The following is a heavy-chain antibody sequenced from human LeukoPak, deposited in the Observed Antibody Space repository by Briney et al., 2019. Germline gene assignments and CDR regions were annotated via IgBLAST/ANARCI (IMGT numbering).Heavy chain of an antibody. Sequence: PSQTLSLTCTVSGGSISSGSYYWSWIRQPAGKGLEWIGRIYTSGSTNYNPSLKSRVTIPVDTSKNQFSLKLSSVTAADTAVYYCARTSSSWYEDAFDIWGQGTMVTVSS. CDR2: IYTSGST. J-gene: IGHJ3*02. V-gene: IGHV4-61*02. D-gene: IGHD6-13*01. CDR3: ARTSSSWYEDAFDI. CDR1: GGSISSGSYY.